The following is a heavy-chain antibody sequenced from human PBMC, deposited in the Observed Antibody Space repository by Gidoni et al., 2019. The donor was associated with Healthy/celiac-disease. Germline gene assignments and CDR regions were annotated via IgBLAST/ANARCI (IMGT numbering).Heavy chain of an antibody. CDR1: GFPFSSYW. J-gene: IGHJ6*03. Sequence: EVQLVESGGGLVQPGGSLRLSCAASGFPFSSYWMHWVRQAPGKGLVWVSRINSDGSSTSYADSVKGRLTISRDNAKNTLYLQMNSLRAEDTAVYYCARDQVDRNYYYYYMDVWGKGTTVTVSS. V-gene: IGHV3-74*01. CDR2: INSDGSST. D-gene: IGHD5-12*01. CDR3: ARDQVDRNYYYYYMDV.